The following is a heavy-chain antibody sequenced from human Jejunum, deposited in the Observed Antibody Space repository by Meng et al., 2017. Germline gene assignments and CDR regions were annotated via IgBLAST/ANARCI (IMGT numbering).Heavy chain of an antibody. J-gene: IGHJ4*02. CDR1: GDRVSNTGAA. D-gene: IGHD7-27*01. CDR2: TYYRSRWYT. CDR3: ARARTGDTRCFDF. V-gene: IGHV6-1*01. Sequence: LRLSCAISGDRVSNTGAAWHWIRQSPSRGLEWLGRTYYRSRWYTDYGESVKSRLTIDPDTYTNQFSLQLTSVTPEDTAVYFFARARTGDTRCFDFWGRGTLVTVSS.